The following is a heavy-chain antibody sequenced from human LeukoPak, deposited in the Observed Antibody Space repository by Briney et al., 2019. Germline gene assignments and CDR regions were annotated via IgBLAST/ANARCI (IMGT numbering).Heavy chain of an antibody. J-gene: IGHJ4*02. CDR3: ARAEQLLLDY. CDR1: GFTLSSNY. Sequence: GGSRRLSCAASGFTLSSNYMSWVRQAPGEGLEWVSVIYSGGSTYYADSVKGRFTISRDNSKNTLYLQMNSLRVEDTAVYYCARAEQLLLDYWGQGTLVTVSS. D-gene: IGHD6-6*01. CDR2: IYSGGST. V-gene: IGHV3-66*02.